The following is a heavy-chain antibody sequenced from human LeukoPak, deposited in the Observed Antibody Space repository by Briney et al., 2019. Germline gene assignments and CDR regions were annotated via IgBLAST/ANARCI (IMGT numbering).Heavy chain of an antibody. Sequence: PGGSLRLSCAASGFXFTNHGIIWVRQAPGKGLKWVSSISASGGSTNYADSVKGRFTISRDNSNNTLYVQMNSLRAEDTAVYYCAKTLSSWYFDLWGHGTLVTVSS. D-gene: IGHD6-6*01. J-gene: IGHJ2*01. CDR2: ISASGGST. V-gene: IGHV3-23*01. CDR3: AKTLSSWYFDL. CDR1: GFXFTNHG.